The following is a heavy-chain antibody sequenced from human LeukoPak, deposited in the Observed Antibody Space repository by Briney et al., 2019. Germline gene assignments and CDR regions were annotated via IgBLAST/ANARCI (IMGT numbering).Heavy chain of an antibody. CDR3: ARAVGRFGEFLPKNWFDP. V-gene: IGHV4-34*01. J-gene: IGHJ5*02. CDR1: GGSISSYY. CDR2: INHSGTT. D-gene: IGHD3-10*01. Sequence: SETLSLTCTVSGGSISSYYWSWIRQSPGKGLEWIGEINHSGTTNYNPSLKSRLTISVDTSKNHYSLKLSSVTAAGTAMYYCARAVGRFGEFLPKNWFDPWGQGTLVTVSS.